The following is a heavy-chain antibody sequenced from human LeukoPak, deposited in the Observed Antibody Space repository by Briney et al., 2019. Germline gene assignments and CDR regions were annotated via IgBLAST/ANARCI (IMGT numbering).Heavy chain of an antibody. J-gene: IGHJ5*02. Sequence: GGSLRLSCAASGFTFSSYSMNWVRQAPGKGLEWVSSISSSSSYIYYADSVKGRFTISRDNAKNSLYLQMNSLRAEDTAVYYCARGHVPNWFDPWGQGTLVTVSS. V-gene: IGHV3-21*01. CDR2: ISSSSSYI. CDR3: ARGHVPNWFDP. D-gene: IGHD3-16*01. CDR1: GFTFSSYS.